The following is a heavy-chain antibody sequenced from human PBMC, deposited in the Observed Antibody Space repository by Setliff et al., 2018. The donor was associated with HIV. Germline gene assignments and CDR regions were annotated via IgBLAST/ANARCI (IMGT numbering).Heavy chain of an antibody. J-gene: IGHJ5*02. V-gene: IGHV1-18*01. CDR2: SSTDNGHT. CDR3: ARDCGMGPATDNFDP. CDR1: GYSLSKCG. Sequence: ASVKVSCKASGYSLSKCGISWVRQAPGQGLEWMGWSSTDNGHTNYAQKLQGRVTMTTDTSTRTAYMELRGLTSDDPAVYYCARDCGMGPATDNFDPWGQGTLVTVSS. D-gene: IGHD1-1*01.